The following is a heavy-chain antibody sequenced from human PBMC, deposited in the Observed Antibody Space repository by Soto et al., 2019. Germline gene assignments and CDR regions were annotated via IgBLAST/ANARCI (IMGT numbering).Heavy chain of an antibody. J-gene: IGHJ6*02. D-gene: IGHD2-15*01. CDR2: IIPIFGTA. CDR1: GGTSSSYA. V-gene: IGHV1-69*13. CDR3: ARDSKFNIGHYYGMDV. Sequence: SVKVSCKASGGTSSSYAISWVRQAPGQGLEWMGGIIPIFGTANYAQKFQGRVTITADESTSTAYMELSSLRSEDTAVYYCARDSKFNIGHYYGMDVWGQGTTVTVSS.